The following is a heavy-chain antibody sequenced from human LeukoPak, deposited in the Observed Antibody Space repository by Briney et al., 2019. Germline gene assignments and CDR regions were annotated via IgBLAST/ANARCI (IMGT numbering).Heavy chain of an antibody. CDR1: GGSFSGYY. Sequence: PSETLSLTCTVYGGSFSGYYWSWIRQPPGKGLDWIGEINHSGSTNYNPSLKSRVTISVDTSKNQFSLKLSSVTAADTAVYYCARDGSRVRYCSGGSCYRPLNWFDPWGQGTLVTVSS. D-gene: IGHD2-15*01. CDR2: INHSGST. CDR3: ARDGSRVRYCSGGSCYRPLNWFDP. V-gene: IGHV4-34*01. J-gene: IGHJ5*02.